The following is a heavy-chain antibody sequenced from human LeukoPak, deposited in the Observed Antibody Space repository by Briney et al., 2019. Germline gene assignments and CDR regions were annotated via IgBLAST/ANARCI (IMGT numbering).Heavy chain of an antibody. CDR1: GGSFNGYY. V-gene: IGHV4-34*01. Sequence: PSETLSLTCNVSGGSFNGYYWTWIRQPPGKGLEWIAEINHIGTTNHNPSLKSRVTVSTDTSKNQFFLRLTSVTAADTALYYCARLVVTAPQYHYYMDVWGEGTTVTVSS. D-gene: IGHD2-21*02. CDR3: ARLVVTAPQYHYYMDV. J-gene: IGHJ6*03. CDR2: INHIGTT.